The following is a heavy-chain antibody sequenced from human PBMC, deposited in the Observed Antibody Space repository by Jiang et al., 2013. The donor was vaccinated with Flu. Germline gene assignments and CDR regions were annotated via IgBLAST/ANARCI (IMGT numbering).Heavy chain of an antibody. CDR3: ARDRAYGDNSFDI. D-gene: IGHD4-17*01. CDR2: INPNSGAT. J-gene: IGHJ3*02. CDR1: GYTFTGYY. V-gene: IGHV1-2*02. Sequence: GAEVKKPGASVKVSCKASGYTFTGYYMHLVRQAPGQGLEWMGWINPNSGATHFAQKFQGRVTMTRDTSIGTAYMELSRLRSDDTAVYYCARDRAYGDNSFDIWGQGTMVTVSS.